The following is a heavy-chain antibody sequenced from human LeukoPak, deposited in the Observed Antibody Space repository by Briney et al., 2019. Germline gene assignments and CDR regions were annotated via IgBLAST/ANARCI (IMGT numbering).Heavy chain of an antibody. D-gene: IGHD6-19*01. CDR3: AKVGANPGIAVAGRGYYFDF. J-gene: IGHJ4*02. CDR2: TSVGGGST. Sequence: GTLRLSCAASGFTFSSNAMSWVPQGPGEGQERVLTTSVGGGSTYYADSVKGRLTISRDDSKNTLFLRRHSLRAEDTAVYYCAKVGANPGIAVAGRGYYFDFWGQGTLVTVSS. V-gene: IGHV3-23*01. CDR1: GFTFSSNA.